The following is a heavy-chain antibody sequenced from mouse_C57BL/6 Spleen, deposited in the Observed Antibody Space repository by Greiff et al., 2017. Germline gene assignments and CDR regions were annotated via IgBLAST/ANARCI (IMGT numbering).Heavy chain of an antibody. D-gene: IGHD3-1*01. CDR2: IYPGSGNT. V-gene: IGHV1-66*01. CDR1: GYSFTSYY. CDR3: ARSGDPPAWFAY. J-gene: IGHJ3*01. Sequence: QVQLQQSGPELVKPGASVKISCKASGYSFTSYYIHWVKQRPGQGLEWIGWIYPGSGNTKYNEKFKGKATLTADTSSSTAYMQLSSLTSEDSAVYYCARSGDPPAWFAYWGQGTLVTVSA.